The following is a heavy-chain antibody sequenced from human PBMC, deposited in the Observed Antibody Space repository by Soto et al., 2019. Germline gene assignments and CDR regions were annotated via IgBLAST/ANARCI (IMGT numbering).Heavy chain of an antibody. J-gene: IGHJ6*02. CDR3: ARNSSPGGMDV. D-gene: IGHD6-13*01. V-gene: IGHV3-53*01. Sequence: RXVRQAPGKGLEWVSVISSGDDTYYADSMRGRFTISRDNSKNEVYLQMDNLRAEDTAVYYCARNSSPGGMDVCGQGTTVTVSS. CDR2: ISSGDDT.